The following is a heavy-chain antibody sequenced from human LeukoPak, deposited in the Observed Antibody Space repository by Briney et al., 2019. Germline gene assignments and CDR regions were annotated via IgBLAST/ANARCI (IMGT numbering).Heavy chain of an antibody. V-gene: IGHV3-7*03. CDR2: IKEDGSEK. CDR1: GFTFSSYW. D-gene: IGHD1-1*01. J-gene: IGHJ4*02. CDR3: ARDLVGTTIFDY. Sequence: PGGSLRLSCAASGFTFSSYWMSWVRQAPGKGLEWVANIKEDGSEKYYVDSVKGRFTISRDNSKNTLYLQMNSLRAEDTAVYYCARDLVGTTIFDYWGQGTLVTVSS.